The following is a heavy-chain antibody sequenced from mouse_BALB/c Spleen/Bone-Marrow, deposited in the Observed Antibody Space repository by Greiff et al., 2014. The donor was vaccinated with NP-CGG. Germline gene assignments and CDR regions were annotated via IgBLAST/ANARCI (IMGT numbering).Heavy chain of an antibody. J-gene: IGHJ2*01. D-gene: IGHD3-1*01. CDR3: TTLARNYFDY. CDR2: IYPGNSDT. CDR1: GYTFTSYW. Sequence: ESGTVLARPGASVKMSCKASGYTFTSYWMHWVKQRPGQGLEWIGTIYPGNSDTTYNQKFKGKVKLTAVTSTSTAYMELSSLTNEDSAVYYCTTLARNYFDYWGQGTTLTVSS. V-gene: IGHV1-5*01.